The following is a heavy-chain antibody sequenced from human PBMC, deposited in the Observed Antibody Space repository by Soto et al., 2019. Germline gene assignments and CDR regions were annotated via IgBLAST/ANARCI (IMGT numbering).Heavy chain of an antibody. CDR3: ARGDISSPEGRDH. Sequence: QVQLVQSGNEVREPGASVKVSCKASGYTFTSHGISWVRLAPGEGLEWMGWISPYNGNTNNAQNFQGRVTVSTDTPRNTAFMELRRLTSDDTAVYYCARGDISSPEGRDHWGQGTLVTVSS. CDR1: GYTFTSHG. CDR2: ISPYNGNT. V-gene: IGHV1-18*01. J-gene: IGHJ4*02. D-gene: IGHD5-12*01.